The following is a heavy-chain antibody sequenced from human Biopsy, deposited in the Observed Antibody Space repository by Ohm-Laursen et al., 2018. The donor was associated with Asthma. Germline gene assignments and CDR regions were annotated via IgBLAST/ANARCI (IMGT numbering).Heavy chain of an antibody. V-gene: IGHV3-7*01. CDR1: GFTFSAYG. Sequence: LSLTCAASGFTFSAYGMHWVRQVPGRGLEWVANIKHDGSENNHVDSLKGRFTISRDNAKNSLYLQMNSLRAEDTAVYYCARTFHFWSPYHAEHYQLWGQGTLVTVSS. D-gene: IGHD3-3*02. CDR3: ARTFHFWSPYHAEHYQL. CDR2: IKHDGSEN. J-gene: IGHJ1*01.